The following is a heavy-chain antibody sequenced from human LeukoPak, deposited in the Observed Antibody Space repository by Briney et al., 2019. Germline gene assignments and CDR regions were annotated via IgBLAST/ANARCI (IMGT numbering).Heavy chain of an antibody. D-gene: IGHD3-16*01. J-gene: IGHJ5*02. Sequence: WASVKVSCKTSGYSFTDYYMHWVRQAPGQGLEWMGGIIPIFGTANYAQKFQGRVTITTDESTSTAYMELSSLRSEDTAVYYCARLGDDPWGQGTLVTVSS. V-gene: IGHV1-69*05. CDR1: GYSFTDYY. CDR2: IIPIFGTA. CDR3: ARLGDDP.